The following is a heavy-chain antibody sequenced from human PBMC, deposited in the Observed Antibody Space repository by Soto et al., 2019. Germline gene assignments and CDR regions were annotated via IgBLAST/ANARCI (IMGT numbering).Heavy chain of an antibody. V-gene: IGHV1-2*02. CDR2: INPKFGDT. CDR1: GYTFTAYY. Sequence: QVQLVQSGAEVKEPGDSVRVSCEASGYTFTAYYIHWVRQAPGQGLEWMGWINPKFGDTTYAQDFQGRVSKTRDMSISTVYIEMSRLTSDDTAIYYCARDMDYYYGPGSGNGHGFWGQGTTVTVFS. CDR3: ARDMDYYYGPGSGNGHGF. J-gene: IGHJ6*02. D-gene: IGHD3-10*01.